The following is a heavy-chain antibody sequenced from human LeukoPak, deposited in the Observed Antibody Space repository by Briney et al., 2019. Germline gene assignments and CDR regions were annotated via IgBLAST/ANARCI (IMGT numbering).Heavy chain of an antibody. Sequence: ASVKVSCKASGYTFTGYYMHWVRQAPGQGLEWMGWINPNSGGTNYAQKFQGRVTMTRDTSISTAYMELSRLRSDDTAVYYCARALRFLEWLFLSEFDPWGQGNLVTVSS. V-gene: IGHV1-2*02. D-gene: IGHD3-3*01. CDR3: ARALRFLEWLFLSEFDP. J-gene: IGHJ5*02. CDR1: GYTFTGYY. CDR2: INPNSGGT.